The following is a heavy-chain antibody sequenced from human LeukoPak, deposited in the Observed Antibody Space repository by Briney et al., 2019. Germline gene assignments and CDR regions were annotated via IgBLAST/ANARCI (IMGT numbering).Heavy chain of an antibody. V-gene: IGHV4-61*02. CDR2: IYTSGST. CDR1: GGSISSGSYY. Sequence: SETLSLTCTVSGGSISSGSYYWSWIRQPAGKGLEWIGRIYTSGSTNYNPSLESRVTISVDKSKNQFSLKLSSVTAADTAVYYCARESAAAGTRWGQGTLVTVSS. CDR3: ARESAAAGTR. J-gene: IGHJ4*02. D-gene: IGHD6-13*01.